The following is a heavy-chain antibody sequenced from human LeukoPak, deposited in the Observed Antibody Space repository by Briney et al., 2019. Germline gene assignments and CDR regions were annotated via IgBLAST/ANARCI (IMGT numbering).Heavy chain of an antibody. Sequence: PGGSLRLSCAASGFTFSSYEMNWVRQAPGKGLEWVSYISSRGSTIYYADSVKGRFTISRDNAKNSLYLQMNSLRAEDTAVYYCARGRYFDWLLFDYWGQGTLVTVSS. CDR3: ARGRYFDWLLFDY. J-gene: IGHJ4*02. V-gene: IGHV3-48*03. CDR1: GFTFSSYE. D-gene: IGHD3-9*01. CDR2: ISSRGSTI.